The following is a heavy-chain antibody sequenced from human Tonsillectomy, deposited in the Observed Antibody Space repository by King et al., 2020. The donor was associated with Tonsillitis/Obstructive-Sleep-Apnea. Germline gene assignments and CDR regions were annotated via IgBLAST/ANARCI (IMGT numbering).Heavy chain of an antibody. J-gene: IGHJ4*02. Sequence: QVQLQQWGAGLLKPSETLSLTCAVYGGSFSGYYWSWIRQPPGKGLEWIGEINHSGSTNYNPSLKSRVTISVDTSKNQFSLKLSSVTAADTAVYYCARGRIEGYCSSTSCHPFDYWGQGTLVTVSS. V-gene: IGHV4-34*01. CDR3: ARGRIEGYCSSTSCHPFDY. D-gene: IGHD2-2*01. CDR1: GGSFSGYY. CDR2: INHSGST.